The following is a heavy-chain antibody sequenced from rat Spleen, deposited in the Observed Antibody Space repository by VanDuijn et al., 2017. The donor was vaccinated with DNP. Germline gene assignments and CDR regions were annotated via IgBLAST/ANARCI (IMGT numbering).Heavy chain of an antibody. V-gene: IGHV3-3*01. J-gene: IGHJ2*01. CDR1: FYSITSSYT. D-gene: IGHD1-7*01. CDR2: INSAGIT. CDR3: ARWTRYFDY. Sequence: EVQLQESGPGLVKPSQSLSLTCSVTFYSITSSYTWNWIRKFPGNQLEWMGYINSAGITNYNPSLRSRISITRDTSKNHFFLHLNSVTTEDTATYYCARWTRYFDYWGQGVLVTVSS.